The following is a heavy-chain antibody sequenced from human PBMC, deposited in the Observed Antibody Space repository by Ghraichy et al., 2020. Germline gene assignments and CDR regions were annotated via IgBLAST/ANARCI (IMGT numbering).Heavy chain of an antibody. CDR1: GGSISSSSYY. D-gene: IGHD5-12*01. CDR3: ASQVTTVATMIFSGVYRKNYFDY. CDR2: IYYSGIT. Sequence: SETLSLTCTVSGGSISSSSYYWGWIRQPPGKGLEWIGSIYYSGITYYNPSLKSRVTISVDTSKKQFSLKLNSVTAADTAVYYCASQVTTVATMIFSGVYRKNYFDYWGQGTLVTVSS. J-gene: IGHJ4*02. V-gene: IGHV4-39*01.